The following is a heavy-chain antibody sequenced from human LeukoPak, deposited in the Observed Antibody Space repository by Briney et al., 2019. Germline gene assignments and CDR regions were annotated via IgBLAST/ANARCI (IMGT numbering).Heavy chain of an antibody. V-gene: IGHV4-4*07. Sequence: SETLSLTCSFSGDSISTYYWSWIRQSPGKGLEWIGHIYTSGNTDYNSSLKSRVTISVDTSKSQFSLRLSSVTATDTAVYYCARLRWQLVGPYFDYWGQGALVTVSS. D-gene: IGHD1-26*01. J-gene: IGHJ4*02. CDR2: IYTSGNT. CDR3: ARLRWQLVGPYFDY. CDR1: GDSISTYY.